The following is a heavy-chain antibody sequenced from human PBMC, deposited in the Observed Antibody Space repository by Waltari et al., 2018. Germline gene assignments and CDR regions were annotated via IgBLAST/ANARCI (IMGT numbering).Heavy chain of an antibody. D-gene: IGHD1-1*01. CDR1: GYTFPAYY. Sequence: QVQLVQSGAEVKEPGASVKVSCKTSGYTFPAYYLHLVRQAPGQGLEWMAWINANTGDSKSAQTFQGRVTVTRDTSITTAYLELSGLRSDDTALYYCARETLPGNKIIDYWGQGTLVTVSS. CDR2: INANTGDS. V-gene: IGHV1-2*02. CDR3: ARETLPGNKIIDY. J-gene: IGHJ4*02.